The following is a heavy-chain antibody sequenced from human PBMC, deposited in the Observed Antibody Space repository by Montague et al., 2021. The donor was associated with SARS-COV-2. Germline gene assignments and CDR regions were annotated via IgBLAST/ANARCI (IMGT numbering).Heavy chain of an antibody. CDR3: ARDITGSGNAFDI. D-gene: IGHD3-10*01. J-gene: IGHJ3*02. Sequence: SETLSLTCTVSGGSIGGTNYYWDRMRQSPGKGLGWIVSINYTGSTYYNLSLKIRVTISVYTSKNQFSLKLSAVTAADTAVYYCARDITGSGNAFDIWGQGTMVTVSS. CDR2: INYTGST. CDR1: GGSIGGTNYY. V-gene: IGHV4-39*02.